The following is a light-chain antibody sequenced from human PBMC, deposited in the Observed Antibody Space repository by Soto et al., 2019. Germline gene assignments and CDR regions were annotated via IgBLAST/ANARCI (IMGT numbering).Light chain of an antibody. CDR2: AIA. Sequence: MQMTQSPSSLSASVGDRVAITCRVSQDIRDSLNWYQQKPGKAPKFLIYAIASLQSGVRSRFSGSASGKDFTLTITSLQPEDFATYFCKKSSSNFPIPFGQGTRLEI. J-gene: IGKJ5*01. CDR1: QDIRDS. CDR3: KKSSSNFPIP. V-gene: IGKV1-39*01.